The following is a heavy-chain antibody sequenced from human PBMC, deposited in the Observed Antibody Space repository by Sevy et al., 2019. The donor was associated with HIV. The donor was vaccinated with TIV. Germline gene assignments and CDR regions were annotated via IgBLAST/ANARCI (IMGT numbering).Heavy chain of an antibody. J-gene: IGHJ4*02. CDR3: ARDLPPSATTVPHFDY. Sequence: GESLKISCTASGFTFSSYEMNWVRQAPGKGLEWVSYISNSGSTIHYSDSVKGRFTISRDNAKNSLYLQMNSLRAEDTPVYYCARDLPPSATTVPHFDYWGRGTLVTVSS. CDR2: ISNSGSTI. CDR1: GFTFSSYE. V-gene: IGHV3-48*03. D-gene: IGHD4-17*01.